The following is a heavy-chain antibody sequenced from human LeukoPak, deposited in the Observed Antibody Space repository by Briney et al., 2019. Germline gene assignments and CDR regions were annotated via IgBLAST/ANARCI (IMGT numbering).Heavy chain of an antibody. CDR3: AKAGELLPDY. Sequence: GGSLRLSCVASGFIFSSYSMNWVRQAPGKGLEWVAVISYDGSNKYYADSVKGRFTISRDNSKNTLYLQMNSLRAEDTAVYYCAKAGELLPDYWGQGTLVTVSS. V-gene: IGHV3-30*18. J-gene: IGHJ4*02. D-gene: IGHD1-26*01. CDR1: GFIFSSYS. CDR2: ISYDGSNK.